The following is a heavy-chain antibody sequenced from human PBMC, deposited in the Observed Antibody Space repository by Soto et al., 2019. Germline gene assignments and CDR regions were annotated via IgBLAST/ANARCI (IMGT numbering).Heavy chain of an antibody. CDR2: ISRDGGTK. V-gene: IGHV3-30*03. CDR1: GFTVSTYG. CDR3: TGEVASGY. J-gene: IGHJ4*02. D-gene: IGHD2-8*02. Sequence: QVQLVESGGGVVQPGRSLRLSCAVSGFTVSTYGMHWVRQAPGKGLEWVAVISRDGGTKYYADSVNGRFTISRDNSRNKLFLEMNSLRGDDMAVYYCTGEVASGYWGQGTLVTVSS.